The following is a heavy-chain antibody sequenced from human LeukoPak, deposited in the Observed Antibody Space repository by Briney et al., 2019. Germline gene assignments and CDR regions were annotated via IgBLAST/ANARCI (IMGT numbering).Heavy chain of an antibody. Sequence: ASVKVSCKASGYTFTGYYMHWVRQAPGQGLEWMGRINPNSGGTNYAQKFQGRVTMTRDTSISTAYMELSRLRSDDTAVYYCARARVRGVITPDYWGQRTLVTVSS. J-gene: IGHJ4*02. CDR2: INPNSGGT. V-gene: IGHV1-2*06. CDR3: ARARVRGVITPDY. D-gene: IGHD3-10*01. CDR1: GYTFTGYY.